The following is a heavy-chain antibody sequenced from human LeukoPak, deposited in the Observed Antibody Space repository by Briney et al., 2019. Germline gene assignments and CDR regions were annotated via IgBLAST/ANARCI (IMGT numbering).Heavy chain of an antibody. CDR1: RFTFSSYW. CDR3: ARNPGPWTCDI. D-gene: IGHD1-1*01. J-gene: IGHJ3*02. Sequence: GGSLRLSCEASRFTFSSYWMSWVRQAPGKGLEWVANIKQDGSEKYYVDSVKGRFTISRDNAKNSLYLQMNSLRTEDTAVYYCARNPGPWTCDIWGQGTMLIVSS. CDR2: IKQDGSEK. V-gene: IGHV3-7*01.